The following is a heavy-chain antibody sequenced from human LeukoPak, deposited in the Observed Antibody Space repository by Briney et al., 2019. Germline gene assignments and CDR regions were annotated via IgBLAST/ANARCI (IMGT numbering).Heavy chain of an antibody. CDR3: ARSSGSPDFDY. Sequence: GASVMVSCKASGYTFTGYYMHWVRQAPGPGPEWMGWINPNSGGTNYAQKFQGWVTMTRDTSISTAYMELSRLRSDDTAVYYCARSSGSPDFDYWGQGTLVTVSS. J-gene: IGHJ4*02. V-gene: IGHV1-2*04. CDR2: INPNSGGT. CDR1: GYTFTGYY. D-gene: IGHD6-19*01.